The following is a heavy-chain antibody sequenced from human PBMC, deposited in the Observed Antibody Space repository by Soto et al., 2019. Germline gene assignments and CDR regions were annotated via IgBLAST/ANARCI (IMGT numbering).Heavy chain of an antibody. CDR1: GYTFTSYA. CDR3: AREWGLGSNNLYGMDV. Sequence: QVQLVQSGAEVKKPGASVKVSCKASGYTFTSYAMHWVRQAPGQRLEWMGWINAGNGNTKYSQKFQGRVTITRDTSASTAYMELSSLRSEDTAVYYCAREWGLGSNNLYGMDVWGQGTTVTVSS. CDR2: INAGNGNT. D-gene: IGHD1-26*01. V-gene: IGHV1-3*01. J-gene: IGHJ6*02.